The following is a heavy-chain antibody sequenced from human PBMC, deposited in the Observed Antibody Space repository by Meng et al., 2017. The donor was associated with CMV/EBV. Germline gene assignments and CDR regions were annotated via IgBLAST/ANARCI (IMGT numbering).Heavy chain of an antibody. J-gene: IGHJ6*02. D-gene: IGHD3-3*01. V-gene: IGHV4-39*07. CDR2: IYYSGST. CDR3: ARGVYYDFWSGYYYYYGMDV. CDR1: GGSISSSSYY. Sequence: SETLSLTCTVSGGSISSSSYYWGWIRQPPGKGLEWIGSIYYSGSTYYNPSLKSRVTISVDTSKNQFSLKLSSVTAADTAVYYCARGVYYDFWSGYYYYYGMDVWGQGTTVTVSS.